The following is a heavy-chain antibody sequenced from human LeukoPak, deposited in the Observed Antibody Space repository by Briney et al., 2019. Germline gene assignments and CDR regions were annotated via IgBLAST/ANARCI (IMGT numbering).Heavy chain of an antibody. CDR2: IFYSGTT. CDR3: ARHCSGGSCQGYFDY. J-gene: IGHJ4*02. CDR1: GGSISSFY. D-gene: IGHD2-15*01. V-gene: IGHV4-59*01. Sequence: SETLSLTCTVSGGSISSFYWSWIRQAPGKGLEGIGYIFYSGTTSYNPSLKSRVTISVDTSKSQFSLRLSSVTAADTAVYYCARHCSGGSCQGYFDYWGQGTLVTVSS.